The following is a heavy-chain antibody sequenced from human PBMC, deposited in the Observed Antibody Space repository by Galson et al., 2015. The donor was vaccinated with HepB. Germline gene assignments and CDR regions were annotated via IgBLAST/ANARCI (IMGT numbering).Heavy chain of an antibody. CDR2: IRYDEYEY. CDR3: TRGAPDFGDS. V-gene: IGHV3-7*01. D-gene: IGHD4-17*01. CDR1: GFSFSDYW. J-gene: IGHJ4*02. Sequence: SLRLSCAASGFSFSDYWMSWIRQAPGKRPEWVANIRYDEYEYYYADAVKGRVTVYRDNARGALYLLMSNLRGDDTAVYFCTRGAPDFGDSWGKGTPVTVSS.